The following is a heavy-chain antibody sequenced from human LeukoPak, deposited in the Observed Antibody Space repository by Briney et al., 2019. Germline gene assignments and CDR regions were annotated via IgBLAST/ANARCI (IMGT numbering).Heavy chain of an antibody. Sequence: PGGFLRLPCAAFGFTVSSNYMSWFRQAPGKGPEWVSVIYSGSSTYYADSVKGRFTISRDNSKNTLYLQMNRVRAEDTAVYYCARGGVGSSGYYDYWGQGTLVTVSS. J-gene: IGHJ4*02. CDR2: IYSGSST. V-gene: IGHV3-66*01. CDR3: ARGGVGSSGYYDY. CDR1: GFTVSSNY. D-gene: IGHD3-22*01.